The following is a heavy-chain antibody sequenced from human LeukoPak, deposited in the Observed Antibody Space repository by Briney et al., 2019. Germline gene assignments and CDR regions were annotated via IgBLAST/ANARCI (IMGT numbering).Heavy chain of an antibody. J-gene: IGHJ5*02. V-gene: IGHV1-69*06. CDR2: IIPIFGTA. D-gene: IGHD3-22*01. Sequence: SVKVSCKASGGTFSSYAISWVRQAPGQGLEWMGGIIPIFGTANYAQKFQGRVTITADKSTSTVYMELSSLRSEDTAVYYCARAHDSSGYHVHWFDPWGQGTLVTVSS. CDR1: GGTFSSYA. CDR3: ARAHDSSGYHVHWFDP.